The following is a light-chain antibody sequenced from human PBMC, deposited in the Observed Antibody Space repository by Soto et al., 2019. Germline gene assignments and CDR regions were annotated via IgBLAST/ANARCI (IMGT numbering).Light chain of an antibody. Sequence: QSALTQPASVSGSPGQSITISCTGTNSDVGAYKYVSWYQQHPGKAPKLLIYEVSNRPSGVSDRFSGSKSGNTASLTISGLQAEDEADYYCTSYTSGGTWVFGGGTQLTVL. CDR2: EVS. CDR1: NSDVGAYKY. CDR3: TSYTSGGTWV. V-gene: IGLV2-14*01. J-gene: IGLJ3*02.